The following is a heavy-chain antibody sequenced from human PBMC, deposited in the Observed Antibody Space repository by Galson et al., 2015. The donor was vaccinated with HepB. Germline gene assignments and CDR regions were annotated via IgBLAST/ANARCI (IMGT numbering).Heavy chain of an antibody. CDR3: ARGAGSGHLDY. Sequence: SLRLSCAASGFTFNTYGMHWVRQAPGKGLEWVGLIWYDGSNKFYVDSVKGRFTISRDNSNNTLYLQMNSLRAEDTAVYYCARGAGSGHLDYWGQGSLVTVSS. D-gene: IGHD6-19*01. V-gene: IGHV3-33*01. CDR1: GFTFNTYG. CDR2: IWYDGSNK. J-gene: IGHJ4*02.